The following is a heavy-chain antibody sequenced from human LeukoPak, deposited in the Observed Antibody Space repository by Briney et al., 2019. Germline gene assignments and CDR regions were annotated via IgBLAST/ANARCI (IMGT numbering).Heavy chain of an antibody. J-gene: IGHJ3*02. CDR3: AKKPAAYAFDI. V-gene: IGHV3-33*06. CDR1: GFTFSSYG. D-gene: IGHD2-2*01. Sequence: PGGSLRLSCAASGFTFSSYGMHWVRQAPGKGLEWVAVIWYDGSNKYYADSVKGRFTISRDNSKNTLYLQMNSLRAEDTAVYYCAKKPAAYAFDIWGQGTMVTVSS. CDR2: IWYDGSNK.